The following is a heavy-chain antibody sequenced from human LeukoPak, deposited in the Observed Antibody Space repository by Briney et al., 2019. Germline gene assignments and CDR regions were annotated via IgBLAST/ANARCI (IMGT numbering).Heavy chain of an antibody. D-gene: IGHD3-16*01. CDR2: IRYDGSNK. CDR1: GFTFSSYG. Sequence: PGGSLRLSCAASGFTFSSYGMHWVRQAPGKGLEWVAFIRYDGSNKYYADSVKGRFTISRDNSKNTLYLQMGSLRAEDMAVYYCAKRGEPTLRYMDVWGKGTTVTVSS. V-gene: IGHV3-30*02. J-gene: IGHJ6*03. CDR3: AKRGEPTLRYMDV.